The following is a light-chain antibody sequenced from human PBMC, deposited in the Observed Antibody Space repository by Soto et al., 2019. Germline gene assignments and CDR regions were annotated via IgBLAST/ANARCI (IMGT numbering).Light chain of an antibody. V-gene: IGKV3-11*01. Sequence: EIVLTQSPATLSSSAGERATLSCRASQSVSSYLAGYQQKPGQAPRLLIYDASNRATDIPARFSGSGSGTNYTPNIRSLEPEDFAVYYCLQRSGWTWTFGQGTKVDIK. CDR2: DAS. CDR1: QSVSSY. CDR3: LQRSGWTWT. J-gene: IGKJ1*01.